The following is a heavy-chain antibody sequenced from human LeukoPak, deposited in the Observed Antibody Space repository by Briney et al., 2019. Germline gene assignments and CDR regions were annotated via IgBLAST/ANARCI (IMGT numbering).Heavy chain of an antibody. CDR2: INAGNGNT. CDR3: ARDGMDYYGSGSVVY. V-gene: IGHV1-3*01. CDR1: GYTFTSYA. D-gene: IGHD3-10*01. Sequence: GASVKVSCKASGYTFTSYAMHWVRQAPGQRLEWMGWINAGNGNTKYSQKFQGRVTITRDTSASTAYMELGSLRSEDTAVYYCARDGMDYYGSGSVVYWGQGTLVTVSS. J-gene: IGHJ4*02.